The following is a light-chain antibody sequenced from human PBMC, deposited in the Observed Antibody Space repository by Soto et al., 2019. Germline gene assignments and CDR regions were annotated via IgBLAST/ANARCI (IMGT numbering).Light chain of an antibody. CDR1: QSLPSKF. V-gene: IGKV3-20*01. J-gene: IGKJ1*01. Sequence: EIVLTQSPGTLSLSPGERATLSCRASQSLPSKFLAWYQQKPGQAPILLIYDISRRATGIPDRFSGSGSGTGFTLTISRLEPEGFAVDYCQQYDSSWTFGQGTTVEIK. CDR2: DIS. CDR3: QQYDSSWT.